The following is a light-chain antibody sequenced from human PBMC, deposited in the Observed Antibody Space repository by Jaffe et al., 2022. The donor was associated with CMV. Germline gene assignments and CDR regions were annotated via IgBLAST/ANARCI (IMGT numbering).Light chain of an antibody. CDR2: GAS. CDR1: QSVNSNY. Sequence: EIVLTQSPGTLSLSPGERATLSCRASQSVNSNYLAWYQQKAGQAPRLLIYGASSRATGIPDRFSGSGSGTDFTLTVSRLEPEDFAVYYCQLFGSSSYTFGQGTKLEIK. V-gene: IGKV3-20*01. CDR3: QLFGSSSYT. J-gene: IGKJ2*01.